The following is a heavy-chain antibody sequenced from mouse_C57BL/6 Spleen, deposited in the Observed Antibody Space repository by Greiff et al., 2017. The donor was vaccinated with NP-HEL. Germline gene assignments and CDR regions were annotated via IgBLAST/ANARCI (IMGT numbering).Heavy chain of an antibody. J-gene: IGHJ4*01. CDR2: IWSDGST. V-gene: IGHV2-6-1*01. CDR3: ARHGNYGSSYYAMDY. Sequence: VQLQQSGPGLVAPSQSLSITCTVSGFSLTSYGVHWVRQPPGKGLEWLVVIWSDGSTTYNSALKSRLSISKDNSKSQVFLKMNSLQTDDTAMYYCARHGNYGSSYYAMDYWGQGTSVTVSS. CDR1: GFSLTSYG. D-gene: IGHD1-1*01.